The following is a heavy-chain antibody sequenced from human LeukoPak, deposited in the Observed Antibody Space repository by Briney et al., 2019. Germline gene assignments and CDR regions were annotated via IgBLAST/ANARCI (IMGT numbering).Heavy chain of an antibody. CDR3: ARATGYSSSWSRLDY. J-gene: IGHJ4*02. CDR2: INHGGIT. V-gene: IGHV4-39*07. CDR1: GGSISSGTYY. D-gene: IGHD6-13*01. Sequence: KPSETLSLTCTVSGGSISSGTYYWGWVRQPPGEGLEWIGDINHGGITNYNPSLKSRVTISVDTSKNQFSLKLSSVTAADTAVYYCARATGYSSSWSRLDYWGQGTLVTVSS.